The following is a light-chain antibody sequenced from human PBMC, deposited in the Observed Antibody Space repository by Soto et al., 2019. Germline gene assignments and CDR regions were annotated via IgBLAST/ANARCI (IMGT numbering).Light chain of an antibody. Sequence: EIVMTQSPATLSVSPGGRATLSCRASQSVGSSLAWYQQKPGQAPRLLIHGASTRATGIPARFSGSGSGTDFPLTIRRLQSEDSAIYYCQHYYNGPPLTFGGGTKVEI. CDR2: GAS. CDR3: QHYYNGPPLT. J-gene: IGKJ4*01. CDR1: QSVGSS. V-gene: IGKV3-15*01.